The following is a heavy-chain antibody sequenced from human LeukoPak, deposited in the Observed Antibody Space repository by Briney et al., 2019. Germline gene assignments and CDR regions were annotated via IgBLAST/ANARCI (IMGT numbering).Heavy chain of an antibody. CDR1: GGSLSSISSNNYH. CDR2: IYYSGST. Sequence: SETLSLTCIVSGGSLSSISSNNYHWGWIRQPPGKGLEWIGSIYYSGSTYYNPSLKSRVTISVDTSKNQFSLKLSSVTAADTAPYYCAREMGVVTAHGIDVWGQGTTVTVSS. V-gene: IGHV4-39*02. D-gene: IGHD4-23*01. J-gene: IGHJ6*02. CDR3: AREMGVVTAHGIDV.